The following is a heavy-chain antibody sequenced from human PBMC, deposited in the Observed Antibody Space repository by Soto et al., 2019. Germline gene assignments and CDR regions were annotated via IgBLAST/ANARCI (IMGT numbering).Heavy chain of an antibody. CDR1: GFTFSSYG. Sequence: GGSLRLSCAASGFTFSSYGMHWVRQAPGKGLEWVAVISYDGSNKYYADSVKGRFTISRDNSKNTLYLQMNSLRAEDTAVYYCAKDPFGTMVRGVISWFDPWGQGTLVTVSS. V-gene: IGHV3-30*18. CDR2: ISYDGSNK. D-gene: IGHD3-10*01. J-gene: IGHJ5*02. CDR3: AKDPFGTMVRGVISWFDP.